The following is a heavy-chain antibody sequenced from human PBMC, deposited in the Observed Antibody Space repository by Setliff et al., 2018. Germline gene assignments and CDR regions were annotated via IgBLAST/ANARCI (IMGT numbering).Heavy chain of an antibody. CDR3: ARDHLEGYDRRGYLP. D-gene: IGHD3-22*01. J-gene: IGHJ5*02. Sequence: SETLSLTCTVSGGSLSSYFWSWVRQPAGKGLEWIGRIYTSGSTNYNPSLKSRVTMSIDTSKNQFSLKLTSVIAADTAVYYCARDHLEGYDRRGYLPWGQGTLVTVSS. CDR1: GGSLSSYF. V-gene: IGHV4-4*07. CDR2: IYTSGST.